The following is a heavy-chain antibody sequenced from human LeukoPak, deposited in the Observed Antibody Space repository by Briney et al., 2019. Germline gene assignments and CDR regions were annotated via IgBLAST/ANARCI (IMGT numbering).Heavy chain of an antibody. CDR3: ARDGNATYYYGSGSYYNLPTLDY. J-gene: IGHJ4*02. V-gene: IGHV1-69*13. Sequence: SVKVSCKASGGTFSSYAISWVRQAPGQGLEWMGGIISIFCTANYAQKFQGRVTITADESTSTAYMELSSLRSEDTAVYYCARDGNATYYYGSGSYYNLPTLDYWGQGTLVTVSS. CDR2: IISIFCTA. CDR1: GGTFSSYA. D-gene: IGHD3-10*01.